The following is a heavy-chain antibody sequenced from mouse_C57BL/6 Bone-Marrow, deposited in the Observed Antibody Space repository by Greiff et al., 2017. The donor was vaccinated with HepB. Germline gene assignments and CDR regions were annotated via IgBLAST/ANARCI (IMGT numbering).Heavy chain of an antibody. CDR3: ARNYYGSSWAY. J-gene: IGHJ3*01. CDR2: ISGGGGNT. Sequence: EVKVVESGGGLVKPGGSLKLSCAASGFTFSSYTMSWVRQTPGKRLEWVATISGGGGNTYYPDSVKGRFTISRDNAKNTLYLQMSSLRSEDTALYYCARNYYGSSWAYWGQGTLVTVSA. D-gene: IGHD1-1*01. V-gene: IGHV5-9*01. CDR1: GFTFSSYT.